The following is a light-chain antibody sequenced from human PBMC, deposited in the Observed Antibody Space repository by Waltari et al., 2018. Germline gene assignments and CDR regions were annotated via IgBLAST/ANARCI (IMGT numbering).Light chain of an antibody. J-gene: IGKJ1*01. Sequence: EIVLTQSPGTLYLSLGERATLSCRASQSVSSSYLAWYQQKPGQAPRLLIYGASSRATGIPERFSGSGSGTDFTLTISRLEPEDFAVYYCQQYGSSPWTFGQGTKVEI. CDR3: QQYGSSPWT. CDR1: QSVSSSY. CDR2: GAS. V-gene: IGKV3-20*01.